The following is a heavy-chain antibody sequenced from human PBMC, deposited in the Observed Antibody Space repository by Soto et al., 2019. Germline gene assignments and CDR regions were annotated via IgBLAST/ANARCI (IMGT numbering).Heavy chain of an antibody. CDR2: ISADGGST. V-gene: IGHV3-23*01. D-gene: IGHD2-21*01. CDR1: GFTFNSRA. CDR3: AKVVWWSRV. J-gene: IGHJ4*02. Sequence: EERLLESGGGLVQPGGSLRLSCAASGFTFNSRAMNWVRQAPGKGLEWVSAISADGGSTWYADSVKGRFTIYRDNSRNTLHLQKGSVRAEDTAIYYCAKVVWWSRVWGQGTLVTVSS.